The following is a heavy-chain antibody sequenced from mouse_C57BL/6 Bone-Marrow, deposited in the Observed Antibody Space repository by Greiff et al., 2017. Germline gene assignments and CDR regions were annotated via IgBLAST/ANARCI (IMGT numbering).Heavy chain of an antibody. Sequence: QVQLQQSGAELVRPGTSVKVSCKASGYAFTNYLIEWVKQRPGQGLEWIGVINPGSGGTNYNEKFKGKATLTADKSSSTAYMQLSSLTSEDSAVYVCARRNDFYAMDYWGQGTSVTVSS. J-gene: IGHJ4*01. CDR2: INPGSGGT. CDR1: GYAFTNYL. CDR3: ARRNDFYAMDY. V-gene: IGHV1-54*01.